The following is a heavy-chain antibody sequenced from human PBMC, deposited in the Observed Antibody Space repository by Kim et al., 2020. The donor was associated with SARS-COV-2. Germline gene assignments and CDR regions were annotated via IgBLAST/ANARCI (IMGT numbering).Heavy chain of an antibody. J-gene: IGHJ5*01. V-gene: IGHV3-30*18. CDR2: IGNKGGKK. CDR1: GFNFNNFG. D-gene: IGHD2-15*01. Sequence: GGSLRLSCAASGFNFNNFGFHWVRQAPGKGLEWVAGIGNKGGKKNYADPLKGRFTISRDYSKNTLFLELTSLTPEDTAVYYCAKPPVILWF. CDR3: AKPPVILWF.